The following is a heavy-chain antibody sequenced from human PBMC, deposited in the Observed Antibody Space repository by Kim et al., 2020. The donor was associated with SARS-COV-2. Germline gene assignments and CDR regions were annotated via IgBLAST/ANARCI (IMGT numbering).Heavy chain of an antibody. V-gene: IGHV3-33*05. J-gene: IGHJ6*02. CDR3: ARDDRGEGGMDV. D-gene: IGHD3-22*01. CDR2: ISYDGSNK. Sequence: GGSLRLSCAASGFTFSSYGMHWVRQAPGKGLEWVAVISYDGSNKYYADSVKGRFTISRDNSKNTLYLQMNSLRAEDTAVYYCARDDRGEGGMDVWGQGTTVTVSS. CDR1: GFTFSSYG.